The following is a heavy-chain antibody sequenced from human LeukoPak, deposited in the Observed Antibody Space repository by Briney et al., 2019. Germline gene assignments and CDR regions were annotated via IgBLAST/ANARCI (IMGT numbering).Heavy chain of an antibody. D-gene: IGHD6-6*01. Sequence: PGGSLRLSCAASGFTFRNYAMSWVRQAPGKGLEWVSAISDTGGSTYYADSVKGRFTISRDNSKNTLYLQMNSLRAEDTAIYYCAKGSRSARPYYFDYWGQGILVTVSS. CDR1: GFTFRNYA. J-gene: IGHJ4*02. CDR3: AKGSRSARPYYFDY. V-gene: IGHV3-23*01. CDR2: ISDTGGST.